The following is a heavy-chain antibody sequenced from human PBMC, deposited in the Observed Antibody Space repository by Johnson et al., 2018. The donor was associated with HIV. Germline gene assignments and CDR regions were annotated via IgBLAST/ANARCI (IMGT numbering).Heavy chain of an antibody. J-gene: IGHJ3*02. CDR3: ARESPGYAFDI. V-gene: IGHV3-13*01. CDR2: IGTAGDT. CDR1: GFTFSSYA. D-gene: IGHD1-1*01. Sequence: VQLVESGGGVVQPGRSLRLSCAASGFTFSSYAMSWVRQAPGKGLEWVSAIGTAGDTYYPGSVKGRFTISRENAKNSLYLQMNSLRAGDTAVYYCARESPGYAFDIWGQGTMVTVSS.